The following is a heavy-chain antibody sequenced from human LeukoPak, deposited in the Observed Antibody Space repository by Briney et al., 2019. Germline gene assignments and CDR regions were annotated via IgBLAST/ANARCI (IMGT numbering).Heavy chain of an antibody. D-gene: IGHD3-10*01. Sequence: GESLQISCEASEYNFSDYWIGWVRPMPGKGLGWMGIIYPGDSDTKSSPSFQGQATISADKSISTAYLQWSSLKASDTAIYYCARRWGSGSFDSWGQGTLVTVSS. CDR2: IYPGDSDT. CDR3: ARRWGSGSFDS. CDR1: EYNFSDYW. V-gene: IGHV5-51*01. J-gene: IGHJ4*02.